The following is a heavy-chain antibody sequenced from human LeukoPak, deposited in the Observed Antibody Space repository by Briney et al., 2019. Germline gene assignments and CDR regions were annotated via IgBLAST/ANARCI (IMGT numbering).Heavy chain of an antibody. V-gene: IGHV4-39*01. Sequence: SETLSLTCTVSGGSISSYYWGWIRQPPGKGLEWIGSIYYSGSTYYNPSLKSRVTISVDTSKNQFSLKLSSVTAADTAVYYCARHVENSGYDYGLYYYYYYYMDVWGKGTTVTVSS. J-gene: IGHJ6*03. D-gene: IGHD5-12*01. CDR3: ARHVENSGYDYGLYYYYYYYMDV. CDR2: IYYSGST. CDR1: GGSISSYY.